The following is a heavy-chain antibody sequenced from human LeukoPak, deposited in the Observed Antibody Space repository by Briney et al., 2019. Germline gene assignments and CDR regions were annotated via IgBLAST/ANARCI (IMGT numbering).Heavy chain of an antibody. CDR2: ISSDGSST. J-gene: IGHJ6*02. CDR3: ARGGSGASYYWGMDV. Sequence: GGSLRLSCAASGFTFSTYWMHWVRQAPGKGLVWVSRISSDGSSTSYADSVKGRFTISRDNAKNTLYLQMNSLRAEDTALYYCARGGSGASYYWGMDVWGHGSTVTVFS. D-gene: IGHD3-10*01. V-gene: IGHV3-74*01. CDR1: GFTFSTYW.